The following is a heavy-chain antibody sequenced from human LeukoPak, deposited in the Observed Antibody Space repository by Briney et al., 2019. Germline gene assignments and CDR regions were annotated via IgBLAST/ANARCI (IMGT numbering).Heavy chain of an antibody. CDR2: IYTSGST. V-gene: IGHV4-4*07. CDR1: GGSISSYY. Sequence: SETLSLTCTVSGGSISSYYWSWIRQPAGKGLEWIGRIYTSGSTNYNPSLKSRVTMSVDTSKNQFSLKLGSVTAADTAVYYCARGEYSSGWYLAGYFDYWGQGTLVTVSS. CDR3: ARGEYSSGWYLAGYFDY. D-gene: IGHD6-19*01. J-gene: IGHJ4*02.